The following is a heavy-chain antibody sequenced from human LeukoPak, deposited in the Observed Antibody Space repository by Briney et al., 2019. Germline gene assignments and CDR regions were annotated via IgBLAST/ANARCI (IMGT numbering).Heavy chain of an antibody. J-gene: IGHJ4*02. CDR3: ARRVGIVGATWIDY. V-gene: IGHV4-39*01. D-gene: IGHD1-26*01. CDR1: GGSISSGSYY. Sequence: SETLSLTCTVSGGSISSGSYYWGWIRQPPGKGLEWIGSIYYSGSTYYNPSLKSRVTISVDTSKNQFSLKLSSVTAADTAVYYCARRVGIVGATWIDYWGQGTLVTVSS. CDR2: IYYSGST.